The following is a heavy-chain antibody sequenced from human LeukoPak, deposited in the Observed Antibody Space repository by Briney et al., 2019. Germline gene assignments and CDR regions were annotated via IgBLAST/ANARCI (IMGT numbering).Heavy chain of an antibody. CDR2: IHSGGST. D-gene: IGHD6-19*01. Sequence: GGSLRLSCAASGFTVSSNYMGWVRQARGKGLEWVAFIHSGGSTNYADSVKGRFSISRDNSKNTLYLQLNSLRAEDTAVYYCASVSSDSRGWYAFDYWGQGILVTVSS. V-gene: IGHV3-53*05. CDR3: ASVSSDSRGWYAFDY. J-gene: IGHJ4*02. CDR1: GFTVSSNY.